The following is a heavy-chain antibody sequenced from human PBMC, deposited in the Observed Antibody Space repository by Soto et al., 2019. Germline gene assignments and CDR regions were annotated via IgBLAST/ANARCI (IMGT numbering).Heavy chain of an antibody. CDR3: ARSNDFWSGHYYMDV. CDR1: GYTFTGYY. D-gene: IGHD3-3*01. Sequence: QVQLVQSGAEVKKPGASVKVSCKASGYTFTGYYVHWVRQAPGQGLEWMGWINPNSGGTNYAQKFQGWVTMTRDTSISTSYMELSRLRSDDTAVYYCARSNDFWSGHYYMDVWGKGTTVTVSS. V-gene: IGHV1-2*04. J-gene: IGHJ6*03. CDR2: INPNSGGT.